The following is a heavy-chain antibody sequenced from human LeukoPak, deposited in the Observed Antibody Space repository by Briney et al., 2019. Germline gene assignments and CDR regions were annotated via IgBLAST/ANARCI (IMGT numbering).Heavy chain of an antibody. D-gene: IGHD6-13*01. Sequence: SETLSLTCTVSGGSISSYYWSWIRQPPGKGLEWIGYIYYSGSTNYNPSLKSRVTISVDTSKSQFSLKLSSVTAADTAVYYCARAGPYSSSWSPFDYWGQGTLVTVSP. CDR1: GGSISSYY. V-gene: IGHV4-59*01. CDR2: IYYSGST. CDR3: ARAGPYSSSWSPFDY. J-gene: IGHJ4*02.